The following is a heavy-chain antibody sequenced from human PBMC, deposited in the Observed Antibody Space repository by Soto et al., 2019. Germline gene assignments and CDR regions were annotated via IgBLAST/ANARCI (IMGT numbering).Heavy chain of an antibody. Sequence: GGSLRLSCAASGFSFRSYGFHWVRQAPGKGLEWVALIWYDGSNEYYADSVKGRFTISRDNSKNTLSLQMISLRAEDTAVYYCARDPYADGGADYWGPGPLVTVSS. CDR3: ARDPYADGGADY. CDR1: GFSFRSYG. J-gene: IGHJ4*02. CDR2: IWYDGSNE. D-gene: IGHD3-10*01. V-gene: IGHV3-33*01.